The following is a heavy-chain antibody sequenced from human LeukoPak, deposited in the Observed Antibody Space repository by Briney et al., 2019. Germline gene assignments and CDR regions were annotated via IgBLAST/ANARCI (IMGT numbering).Heavy chain of an antibody. CDR2: IGGSGGNT. J-gene: IGHJ2*01. CDR1: GFTFSYYA. CDR3: VKNTCGVQSVWYFDL. Sequence: GGSLRLSCGASGFTFSYYAMSSGRQAPGKVVEWVSRIGGSGGNTYCADSVKGRFTISRDNSKTTLYLKMSSLRDEDTAVYYCVKNTCGVQSVWYFDLWGRGTLVTVSS. V-gene: IGHV3-23*01. D-gene: IGHD1-1*01.